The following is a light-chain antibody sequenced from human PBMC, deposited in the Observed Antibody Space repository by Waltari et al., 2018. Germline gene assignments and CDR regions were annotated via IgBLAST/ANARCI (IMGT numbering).Light chain of an antibody. CDR2: GAS. CDR1: QSVSRN. V-gene: IGKV3-15*01. CDR3: QQYNSWPYT. Sequence: EIVMAQSPGTLSVSPGERVTLSCRASQSVSRNLAGYQQRPGQAPRLLVYGASTRATGVPASFSGSGSGTDFTLTISSLQSEDFAIYFCQQYNSWPYTFGQGTKLEMK. J-gene: IGKJ2*01.